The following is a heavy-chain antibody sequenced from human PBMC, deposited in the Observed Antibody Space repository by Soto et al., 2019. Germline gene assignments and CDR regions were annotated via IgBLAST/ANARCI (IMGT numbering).Heavy chain of an antibody. CDR3: ARAPYSSSWYTFDP. CDR2: VHSGGNT. Sequence: GGSLRVSCAASGCTVNSNDRSWVRQAPGNGLEWVSVVHSGGNTYYADSVKGRFTISRDISKNTLYLQMNSLRAEDTAVYYCARAPYSSSWYTFDPWGQGTLVTVSS. J-gene: IGHJ5*02. CDR1: GCTVNSND. V-gene: IGHV3-66*01. D-gene: IGHD6-13*01.